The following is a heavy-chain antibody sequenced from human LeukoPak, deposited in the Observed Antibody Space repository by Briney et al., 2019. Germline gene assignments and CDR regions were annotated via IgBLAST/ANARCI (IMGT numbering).Heavy chain of an antibody. CDR2: TYYRGST. D-gene: IGHD5-18*01. CDR1: GGFISSYY. J-gene: IGHJ4*02. V-gene: IGHV4-59*01. CDR3: ARVSGVQTAMALDY. Sequence: PSETLSLTCSVSGGFISSYYWSWIRQPPGKGLELIRYTYYRGSTNYNPSLKSRVTISVDTSKSQFSLKLSSVTAADTAVYYCARVSGVQTAMALDYWGQGTLVTVSS.